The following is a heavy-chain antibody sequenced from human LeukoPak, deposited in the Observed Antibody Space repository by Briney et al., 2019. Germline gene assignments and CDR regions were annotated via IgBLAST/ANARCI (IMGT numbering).Heavy chain of an antibody. CDR2: IIPIFGTA. CDR1: GGTFSSYA. J-gene: IGHJ4*02. CDR3: ARVLLLPRQSLEY. Sequence: ASVKVSCKASGGTFSSYAISWVRQAPGQGLEWMGGIIPIFGTANYAQKFQGRVTMTRNTSISTAYMELSSLRSEDTAVYYCARVLLLPRQSLEYWGQGTLVTVSS. D-gene: IGHD2-21*01. V-gene: IGHV1-69*05.